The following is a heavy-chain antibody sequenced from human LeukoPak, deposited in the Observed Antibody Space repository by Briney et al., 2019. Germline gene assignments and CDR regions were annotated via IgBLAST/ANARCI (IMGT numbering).Heavy chain of an antibody. V-gene: IGHV1-2*02. CDR3: ARTIPAEYSRPFDY. Sequence: GASVKVSCKASGYTFTGYYMHWVRQAPGQGLEWMGWINPNSGATDYAQRFQGRVTMTRDTFISSAYMELSRLKSDDTAVYYCARTIPAEYSRPFDYWGQGTLVTVSS. D-gene: IGHD6-6*01. CDR1: GYTFTGYY. CDR2: INPNSGAT. J-gene: IGHJ4*02.